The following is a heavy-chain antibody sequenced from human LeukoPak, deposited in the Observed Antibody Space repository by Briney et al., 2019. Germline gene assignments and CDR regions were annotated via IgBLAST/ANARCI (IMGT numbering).Heavy chain of an antibody. CDR2: IWYDGSNK. J-gene: IGHJ4*02. CDR3: ASHGGL. D-gene: IGHD5-12*01. CDR1: GFTFSSYG. V-gene: IGHV3-33*08. Sequence: GGSLRLSCAASGFTFSSYGMHWVRQAPGKGLEWVAVIWYDGSNKNYADSVKGRFTISRDNSKNMLYLQMNSLRVEDTAVYYCASHGGLWGQGTLVTVSS.